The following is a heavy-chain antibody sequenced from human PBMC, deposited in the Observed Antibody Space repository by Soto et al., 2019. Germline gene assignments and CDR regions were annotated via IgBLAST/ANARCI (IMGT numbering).Heavy chain of an antibody. J-gene: IGHJ4*02. Sequence: PGGSLRLSCAASGLTFSDSAMHWVRQASGKGLEWVGRIRSKPNSYATAYAASVKGRFTISRDDSENTAYLQMNSLKTEDTAVYYCTTAPLHNYSHYTVDYWGQGTLVTVSS. CDR2: IRSKPNSYAT. CDR3: TTAPLHNYSHYTVDY. V-gene: IGHV3-73*01. D-gene: IGHD4-4*01. CDR1: GLTFSDSA.